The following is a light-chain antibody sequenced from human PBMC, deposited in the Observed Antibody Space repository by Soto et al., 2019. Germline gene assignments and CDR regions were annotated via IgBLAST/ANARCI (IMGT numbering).Light chain of an antibody. CDR3: LLSYSGTRV. J-gene: IGLJ2*01. V-gene: IGLV7-46*01. Sequence: QTVVTQEPSLTVSPGGTVTLTCGSSTGAVTSSLFPYWFQQKPGQAPRTLIYDTGNKHSWTPVRFSGSLLGDKAALTLSGAQPEDEADYYCLLSYSGTRVFGGGTKVTVL. CDR2: DTG. CDR1: TGAVTSSLF.